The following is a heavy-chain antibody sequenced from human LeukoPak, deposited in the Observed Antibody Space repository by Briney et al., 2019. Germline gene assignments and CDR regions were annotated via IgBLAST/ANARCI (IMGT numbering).Heavy chain of an antibody. Sequence: GGSLRLSRAASGFTFSRYAMTWVRQTPGKGLEWVSTISGVGDKTYFADSVKGRFSVSRDNSKNTVSVQMDRLSAEDTAVYYCAKGFGDTTFGVVTANDYWGQGILVTVSS. D-gene: IGHD3-3*01. J-gene: IGHJ4*02. CDR3: AKGFGDTTFGVVTANDY. CDR2: ISGVGDKT. V-gene: IGHV3-23*01. CDR1: GFTFSRYA.